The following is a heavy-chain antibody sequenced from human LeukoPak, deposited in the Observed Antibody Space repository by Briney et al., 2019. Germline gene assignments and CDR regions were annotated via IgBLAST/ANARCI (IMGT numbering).Heavy chain of an antibody. CDR1: GYTFTSYA. D-gene: IGHD6-13*01. J-gene: IGHJ4*02. V-gene: IGHV1-3*01. CDR3: AREGYSSSWYDY. CDR2: INAGNGNT. Sequence: ASVKVSCKASGYTFTSYAMHWVRQAPGQRLEWMGWINAGNGNTKYSQKFQGRVTITRDTSASTAYMELSSLRSEDTAAYYCAREGYSSSWYDYRGQGTLVTVSS.